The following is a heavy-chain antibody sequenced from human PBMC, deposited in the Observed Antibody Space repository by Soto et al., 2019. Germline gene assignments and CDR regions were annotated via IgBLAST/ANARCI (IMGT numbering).Heavy chain of an antibody. J-gene: IGHJ6*02. CDR2: IYYSGST. CDR1: GGSISSGDYY. V-gene: IGHV4-30-4*01. CDR3: ARDQGLVVTSRYYYYYGMDV. Sequence: PSETLSLTCTVSGGSISSGDYYWSWIRQPPGKGLEWIGYIYYSGSTYYNPSLKSRVTISVDTSKNQFSLKLSSVTAADTAVYYCARDQGLVVTSRYYYYYGMDVWGQGTTVTVSS. D-gene: IGHD2-21*02.